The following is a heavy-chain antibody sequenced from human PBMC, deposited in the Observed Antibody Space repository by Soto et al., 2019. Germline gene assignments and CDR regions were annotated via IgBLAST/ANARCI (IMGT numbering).Heavy chain of an antibody. CDR2: IYWNGEK. CDR3: SHRRVDSGMWFDP. CDR1: GFSLTTGGLG. D-gene: IGHD3-10*01. V-gene: IGHV2-5*01. J-gene: IGHJ5*02. Sequence: QITLKESGPTLVKPTQTLTLTCTFSGFSLTTGGLGVAWLRQPPGMALEWLADIYWNGEKNYSPSLKNRATIARDTSKNQVVLTVTNMDPVATGTYYCSHRRVDSGMWFDPWGQGILVTVSS.